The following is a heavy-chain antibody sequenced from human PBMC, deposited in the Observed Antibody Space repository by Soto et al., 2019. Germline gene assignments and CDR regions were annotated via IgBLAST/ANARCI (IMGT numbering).Heavy chain of an antibody. CDR3: TRSPPRDFWSGYAFDY. CDR2: IRSKANSYAT. V-gene: IGHV3-73*01. CDR1: GFTFSGSA. Sequence: GGSLRLSCAASGFTFSGSAMHWVRQASGKGLEWVGRIRSKANSYATAYAGPVKGRFTISRDDSKNTAYLQMNSRKTEDTAVYYCTRSPPRDFWSGYAFDYWGQGTLVTVSS. D-gene: IGHD3-3*01. J-gene: IGHJ4*02.